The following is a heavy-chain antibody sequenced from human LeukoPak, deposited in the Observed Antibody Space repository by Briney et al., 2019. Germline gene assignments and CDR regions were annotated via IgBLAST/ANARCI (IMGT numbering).Heavy chain of an antibody. D-gene: IGHD2-2*01. V-gene: IGHV1-18*01. Sequence: GASVKVSCKASGYTFANYGINWVRQAPGQGLEWMGWISLDSGNTGYAQRVQGRVTLTTDTSTSTAYMELRSLRSDDTAVYFCARVTSRRPYQLDYWGQGTVVSISS. CDR1: GYTFANYG. CDR3: ARVTSRRPYQLDY. J-gene: IGHJ4*02. CDR2: ISLDSGNT.